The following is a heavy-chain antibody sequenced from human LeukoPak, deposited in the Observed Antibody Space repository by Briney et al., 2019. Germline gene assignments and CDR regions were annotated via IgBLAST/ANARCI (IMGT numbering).Heavy chain of an antibody. CDR2: IKQDGSEK. Sequence: GGSLRLSCAASGFTFSSYWMSWVRQAPGKGLEWVANIKQDGSEKYYVDSVKGRFTVSRDNAKNSLYLQLNSLRAEDTAAYYCARRAGAYSHPYDYWGQGTLVTVSS. CDR3: ARRAGAYSHPYDY. CDR1: GFTFSSYW. J-gene: IGHJ4*02. D-gene: IGHD4/OR15-4a*01. V-gene: IGHV3-7*03.